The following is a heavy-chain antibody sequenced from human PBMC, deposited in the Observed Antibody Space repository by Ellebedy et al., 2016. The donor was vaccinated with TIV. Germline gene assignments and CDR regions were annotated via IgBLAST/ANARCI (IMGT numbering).Heavy chain of an antibody. D-gene: IGHD6-19*01. V-gene: IGHV3-23*01. J-gene: IGHJ5*02. Sequence: GGSLRLSCAASGFTFSSFAMNWLRQAPGKGLEWVSGISGGGSSPNYADSVKGRFTISRDNSKNTLYLQMDSLRAEDTALYYCAKDRGSGWYENWFDPWGQGTLVTVSS. CDR2: ISGGGSSP. CDR1: GFTFSSFA. CDR3: AKDRGSGWYENWFDP.